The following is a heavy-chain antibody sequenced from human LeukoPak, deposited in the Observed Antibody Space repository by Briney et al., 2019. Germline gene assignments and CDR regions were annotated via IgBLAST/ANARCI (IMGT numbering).Heavy chain of an antibody. CDR2: IKTDGSAM. CDR3: VRDRTVSTILDY. Sequence: GGSLRLSCVGSGFTFNDYWIHWVRQAPGKGLVWVSAIKTDGSAMQYADSVKGRFAISRDNAKNTVYLQMNGLRDEDTAVYYCVRDRTVSTILDYWGQGTLVTVSS. CDR1: GFTFNDYW. D-gene: IGHD5/OR15-5a*01. J-gene: IGHJ4*02. V-gene: IGHV3-74*03.